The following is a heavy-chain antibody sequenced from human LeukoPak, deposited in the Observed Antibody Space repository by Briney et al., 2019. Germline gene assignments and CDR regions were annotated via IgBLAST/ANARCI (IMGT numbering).Heavy chain of an antibody. CDR2: INPNSGGT. D-gene: IGHD5-12*01. J-gene: IGHJ4*02. CDR1: GYSENFYG. Sequence: ASVKVSCKTSGYSENFYGITWVRQVAGQGLEWMGWINPNSGGTNYAQKFQGRVTMTRDTSISTAYMELSRLRSDDTAVYYCAREQDSGYEDYFDYWGQGTLVTVSS. V-gene: IGHV1-2*02. CDR3: AREQDSGYEDYFDY.